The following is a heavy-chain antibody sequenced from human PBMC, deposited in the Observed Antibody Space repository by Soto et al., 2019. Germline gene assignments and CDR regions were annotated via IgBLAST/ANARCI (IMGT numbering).Heavy chain of an antibody. V-gene: IGHV3-11*01. CDR1: GFTFSDYY. D-gene: IGHD5-18*01. Sequence: QVQLVESGGGLVKPGGSLRLSCAASGFTFSDYYMSWIRQAPGKGLEWVSFINPSISTIYYADSVKGRFTISRDNAKNSLYLQMNSLRAEDTAVYYCVRESITAMLFDYWGQGALVTVSS. J-gene: IGHJ4*02. CDR2: INPSISTI. CDR3: VRESITAMLFDY.